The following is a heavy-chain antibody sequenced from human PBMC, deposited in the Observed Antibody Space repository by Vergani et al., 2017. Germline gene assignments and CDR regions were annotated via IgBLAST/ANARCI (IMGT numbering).Heavy chain of an antibody. CDR3: ARDSHDSLYYYGMDV. V-gene: IGHV4-59*01. D-gene: IGHD3-3*01. Sequence: QVQLQESGPGLVKPSETLSLTCPVSGGSISSYYWSWIRQPPGKGLEWIGYTYYSGSTNYNPSLKSRVTISVDTSKNQFSLKLSSVTAADTAVYYCARDSHDSLYYYGMDVWGQGTTVTVSS. CDR2: TYYSGST. J-gene: IGHJ6*02. CDR1: GGSISSYY.